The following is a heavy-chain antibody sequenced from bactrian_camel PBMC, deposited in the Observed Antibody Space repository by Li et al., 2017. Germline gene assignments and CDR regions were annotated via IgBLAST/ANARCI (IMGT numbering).Heavy chain of an antibody. CDR1: VSSANDYC. Sequence: DVQLVESGGGSVQTGGSLRLSCAVSVSSANDYCLGWFRQAPGKEREGVARIATGSGNTYYADSVKDQFTISQDNAKNTVYLQMNSLKPEDTAMYYCAARGPYCYTKLSVRDFTYWGQGTQVTVS. CDR2: IATGSGNT. D-gene: IGHD2*01. CDR3: AARGPYCYTKLSVRDFTY. J-gene: IGHJ6*01. V-gene: IGHV3S40*01.